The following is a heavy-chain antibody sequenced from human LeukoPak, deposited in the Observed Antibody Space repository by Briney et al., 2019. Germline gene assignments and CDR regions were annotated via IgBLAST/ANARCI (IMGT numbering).Heavy chain of an antibody. J-gene: IGHJ4*02. CDR3: ASLAYCGGDCYLDY. Sequence: GASVKVSCKASGYTFASYNMHWVRQAPGQGLEWMGIINPSGGSTSYAQKFQGRVTMTRDTSTSTVYMELSSLRSEDTAVYYCASLAYCGGDCYLDYWGQGTLVTVSS. CDR2: INPSGGST. V-gene: IGHV1-46*01. CDR1: GYTFASYN. D-gene: IGHD2-21*02.